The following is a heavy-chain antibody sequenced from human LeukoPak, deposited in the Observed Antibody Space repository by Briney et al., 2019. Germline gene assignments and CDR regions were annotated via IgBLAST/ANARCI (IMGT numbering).Heavy chain of an antibody. V-gene: IGHV4-38-2*02. CDR2: IYHSGST. CDR3: ARTDDYGDYAVLG. CDR1: GYSISSGYY. J-gene: IGHJ4*02. Sequence: SETLSLTCTVSGYSISSGYYWGWIRQPPGKGLEWIGSIYHSGSTYYNPSLKSRVTISVDTSKNQFSLKLSSVTAADAAVYYCARTDDYGDYAVLGWGQGTLVTVSS. D-gene: IGHD4-17*01.